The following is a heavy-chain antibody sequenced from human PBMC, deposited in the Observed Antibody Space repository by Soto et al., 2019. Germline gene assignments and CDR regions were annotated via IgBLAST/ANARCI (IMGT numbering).Heavy chain of an antibody. D-gene: IGHD4-17*01. CDR2: IRSKAYGGTT. Sequence: GGSLRLSCTASGFTFGDYAMSWFRQAPGKGLEWVGFIRSKAYGGTTEYAASVKGRFTISRDDSKSIAYLQMNSLKTEDTAVYYCTRDNGDYGYYYYYMDVWGKGTTVTVSS. J-gene: IGHJ6*03. CDR3: TRDNGDYGYYYYYMDV. CDR1: GFTFGDYA. V-gene: IGHV3-49*03.